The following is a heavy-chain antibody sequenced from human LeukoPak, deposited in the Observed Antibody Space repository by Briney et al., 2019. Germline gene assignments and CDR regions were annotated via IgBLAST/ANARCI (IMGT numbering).Heavy chain of an antibody. V-gene: IGHV3-7*01. Sequence: PGGSLRLSCAASGLKFSNYWLTWVRQAPGKGLEWVANIKQDGSEQYYVDSVKGRFTISRDNSKSTLFLQMHSLRVEDTALYFCARFKVGSNTTQKNAFDIWGRGTVVTVSS. CDR1: GLKFSNYW. D-gene: IGHD1-26*01. CDR2: IKQDGSEQ. CDR3: ARFKVGSNTTQKNAFDI. J-gene: IGHJ3*02.